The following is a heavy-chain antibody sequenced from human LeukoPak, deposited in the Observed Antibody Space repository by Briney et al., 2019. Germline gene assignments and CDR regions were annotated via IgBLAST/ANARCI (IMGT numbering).Heavy chain of an antibody. V-gene: IGHV3-23*01. CDR1: GFSFRIHG. CDR2: ICPRGDIP. Sequence: PGGSLRLSCADSGFSFRIHGMNWVRQAPGEGLEWVSGICPRGDIPYYKDSVRGRFTISRDTFKNTVSVQLNSLRAEDTAMYCCAKDDDWGRFNHWGQGTLVTVSS. CDR3: AKDDDWGRFNH. D-gene: IGHD3-16*01. J-gene: IGHJ1*01.